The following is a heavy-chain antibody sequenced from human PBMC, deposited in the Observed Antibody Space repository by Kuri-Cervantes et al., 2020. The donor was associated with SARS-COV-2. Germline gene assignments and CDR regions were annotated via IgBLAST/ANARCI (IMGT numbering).Heavy chain of an antibody. CDR1: GGSFSEHY. D-gene: IGHD2-21*02. J-gene: IGHJ4*02. Sequence: SETLSLTCDVYGGSFSEHYWTWIRQPPGKGLEWIGEINHSGGTNYNASLKSRLTISEDTSRNQVSLKLSSVTAADTAVYYCARSPLCGGDCYQDYWGQGTLVTVSS. CDR2: INHSGGT. CDR3: ARSPLCGGDCYQDY. V-gene: IGHV4-34*01.